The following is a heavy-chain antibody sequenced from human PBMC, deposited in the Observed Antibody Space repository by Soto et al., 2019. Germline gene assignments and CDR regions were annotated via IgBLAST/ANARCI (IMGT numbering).Heavy chain of an antibody. CDR3: ARGPKNSGYYYMDV. CDR1: GFTFSSYD. D-gene: IGHD6-25*01. J-gene: IGHJ6*03. Sequence: EVQLVESGGGLVQPGGSLRLSCAASGFTFSSYDMHWVRQATGKGLEWVSTIGTTGDTYYPGSVKGRFTISRENAKNSLYLQMNSLRAGDTAVYYCARGPKNSGYYYMDVWGKGTTVTVSS. V-gene: IGHV3-13*01. CDR2: IGTTGDT.